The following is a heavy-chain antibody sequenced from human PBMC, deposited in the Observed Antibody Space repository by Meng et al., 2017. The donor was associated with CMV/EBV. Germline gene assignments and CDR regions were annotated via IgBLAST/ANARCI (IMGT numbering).Heavy chain of an antibody. D-gene: IGHD3-3*01. CDR2: IYSGGST. CDR1: GVTVSSNY. Sequence: EVQLVESGGGFVQLGGSLRLFCAASGVTVSSNYMSWVRQAPGKGLEWVSVIYSGGSTYYADSVKGRFTISRDNSKNTLYLQMNSLRAEDTSMYYCARGSLGVVIPALDYWGQGPLVTVAS. V-gene: IGHV3-66*01. J-gene: IGHJ4*02. CDR3: ARGSLGVVIPALDY.